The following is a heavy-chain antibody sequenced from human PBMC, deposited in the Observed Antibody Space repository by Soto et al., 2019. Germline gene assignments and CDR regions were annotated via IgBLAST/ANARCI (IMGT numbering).Heavy chain of an antibody. V-gene: IGHV4-31*03. CDR2: RYYSEST. Sequence: SLTCTVSGGSITTGGYYWSWIRQLPGKGLEWIGHRYYSESTYYNPSLKSRVSISLDTSKNQFSLKLSFVTAADTAMYYCARTKCSGGSCYSWSLDYWGQGXPVTVYS. J-gene: IGHJ4*02. CDR3: ARTKCSGGSCYSWSLDY. D-gene: IGHD2-15*01. CDR1: GGSITTGGYY.